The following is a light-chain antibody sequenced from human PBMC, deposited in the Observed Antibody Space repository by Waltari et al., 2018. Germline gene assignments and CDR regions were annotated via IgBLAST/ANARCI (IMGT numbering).Light chain of an antibody. CDR2: RNN. Sequence: QSVLTQPPSASGTPGQRVTISCSGSSPNIGRPDVFCYQQLPGTAPNLLSYRNNQRPSGVPDRFSGSKSGTSASLAISGLRSEDEADYHCAVWDDSLSAWVFGGGTKLTVL. J-gene: IGLJ3*02. CDR3: AVWDDSLSAWV. V-gene: IGLV1-47*01. CDR1: SPNIGRPD.